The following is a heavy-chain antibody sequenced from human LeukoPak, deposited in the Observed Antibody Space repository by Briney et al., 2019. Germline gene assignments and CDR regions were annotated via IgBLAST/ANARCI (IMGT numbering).Heavy chain of an antibody. V-gene: IGHV4-61*02. J-gene: IGHJ6*03. CDR1: GGSISSGSYY. CDR2: IYTSGST. D-gene: IGHD3-3*01. Sequence: SQTLSLTYTVSGGSISSGSYYWSWIRQPAGKGLEWIGRIYTSGSTNYNPSLKGRVTISVDTSKNQFNLKLSSVTAADTAVYCCARAIFGVANYYYYYMDVWGKGTTVTVSS. CDR3: ARAIFGVANYYYYYMDV.